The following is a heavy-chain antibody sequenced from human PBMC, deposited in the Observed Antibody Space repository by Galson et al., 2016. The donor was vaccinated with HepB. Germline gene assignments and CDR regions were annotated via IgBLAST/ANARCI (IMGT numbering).Heavy chain of an antibody. CDR2: ISSSGSST. V-gene: IGHV3-11*06. Sequence: SLRLSCAASGFSLRNYYMTWIRQAPGKGLEWVSYISSSGSSTNYADSVKGRFTISRDNAKNSLYLQMNSLRAEDTAVYYCASDRTSRAAVELWGQGTLVSVSS. J-gene: IGHJ4*02. D-gene: IGHD6-25*01. CDR3: ASDRTSRAAVEL. CDR1: GFSLRNYY.